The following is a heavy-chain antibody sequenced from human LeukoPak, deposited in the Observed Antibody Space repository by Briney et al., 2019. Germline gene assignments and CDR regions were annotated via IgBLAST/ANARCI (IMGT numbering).Heavy chain of an antibody. Sequence: GGSLRLSCAASGFSLSSYGMHWVRQAPGKGLEWVAFIRYDGSNKYYVDSVKGRFTISRDISKNTLYLQMSSLRRDDTAVYYCANPPVIASVPGDFYFQHWGQGTLVTVSS. D-gene: IGHD2-21*01. CDR2: IRYDGSNK. CDR1: GFSLSSYG. V-gene: IGHV3-30*02. CDR3: ANPPVIASVPGDFYFQH. J-gene: IGHJ1*01.